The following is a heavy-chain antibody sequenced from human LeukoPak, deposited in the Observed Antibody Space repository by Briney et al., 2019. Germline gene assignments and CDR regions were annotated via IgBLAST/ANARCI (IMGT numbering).Heavy chain of an antibody. D-gene: IGHD6-25*01. CDR1: GYTLTELS. J-gene: IGHJ4*02. CDR2: FDPEDGET. V-gene: IGHV1-24*01. Sequence: ASVKVSCTVSGYTLTELSMHWVRQAPGKGLEWMGGFDPEDGETIYAQKFQGRVTMTEDTSTDTAYMELSSLRSEDTAVYYCARAIGLGYRFDYWGQGTLVTVSS. CDR3: ARAIGLGYRFDY.